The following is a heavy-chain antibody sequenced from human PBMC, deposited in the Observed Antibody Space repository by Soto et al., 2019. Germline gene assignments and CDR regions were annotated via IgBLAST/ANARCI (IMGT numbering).Heavy chain of an antibody. D-gene: IGHD6-13*01. CDR3: ARGLRIAAAGYFDH. Sequence: PGGSLRLSCAASGFTFSSYAMHWVRQAPGKGLEWVAVISYDGSNKYYADSVKGRFTISRDNSKNTLYLQMNSLRAEDTAVYYCARGLRIAAAGYFDHWGQGTLVTVSS. CDR2: ISYDGSNK. V-gene: IGHV3-30-3*01. CDR1: GFTFSSYA. J-gene: IGHJ4*02.